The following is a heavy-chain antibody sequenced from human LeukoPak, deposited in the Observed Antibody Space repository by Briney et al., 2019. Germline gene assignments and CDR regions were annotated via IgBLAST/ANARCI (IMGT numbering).Heavy chain of an antibody. J-gene: IGHJ4*02. D-gene: IGHD3-22*01. Sequence: GGSLRLSCAASGFTFSSYSMNWVRQAPGKGLEWVSSISSSSSYIYYADSVKGRFTISRDNAEKSLYLQMNSLRAEDTAVYYCARWDDSSGYYPYYFDYWGQGTLVTVSS. V-gene: IGHV3-21*01. CDR1: GFTFSSYS. CDR3: ARWDDSSGYYPYYFDY. CDR2: ISSSSSYI.